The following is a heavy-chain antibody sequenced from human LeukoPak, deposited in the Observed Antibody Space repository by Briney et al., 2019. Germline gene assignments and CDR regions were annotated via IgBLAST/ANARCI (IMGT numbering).Heavy chain of an antibody. D-gene: IGHD1-26*01. Sequence: KPSETLSLTCAVSGASISSSTYYWAWIRQSPGKGLEWIGSITYSGSTYYNPSLESRVTISVDTSKNQFSLRLISVTAVDTAVYYCARQGVGATDCWGQGTLVTVSS. CDR1: GASISSSTYY. CDR3: ARQGVGATDC. J-gene: IGHJ4*02. V-gene: IGHV4-39*01. CDR2: ITYSGST.